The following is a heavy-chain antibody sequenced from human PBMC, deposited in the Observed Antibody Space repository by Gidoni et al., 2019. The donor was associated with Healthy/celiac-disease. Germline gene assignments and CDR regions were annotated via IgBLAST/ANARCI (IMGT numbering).Heavy chain of an antibody. Sequence: QVQLQQWGAGLLKPSETLSLTCAVYGGSFSGYYWSWIRQPPGKGLEWIGEINHSGSTNYNPSLKSRVTISVDTSKNQFSLKLSSVTAADTAVYYCAITYYYDSSGTDDYWGQGTLVTVSS. J-gene: IGHJ4*02. CDR3: AITYYYDSSGTDDY. CDR2: INHSGST. V-gene: IGHV4-34*01. D-gene: IGHD3-22*01. CDR1: GGSFSGYY.